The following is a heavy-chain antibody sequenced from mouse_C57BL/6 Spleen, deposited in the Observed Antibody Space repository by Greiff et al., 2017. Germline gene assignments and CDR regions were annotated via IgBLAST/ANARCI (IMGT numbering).Heavy chain of an antibody. CDR3: TRGAGGRYFDV. J-gene: IGHJ1*03. CDR1: GFTFSSYA. CDR2: ISSGGDDI. V-gene: IGHV5-9-1*02. Sequence: EVMLVESGAGLVKPGGSLKLSCAASGFTFSSYAMSWVRQTPEKRLEWVAYISSGGDDIYYADTVQGRFTITRDNARNTLYLQMSSLKSEDTAMYYCTRGAGGRYFDVWGTGTTVTVSS.